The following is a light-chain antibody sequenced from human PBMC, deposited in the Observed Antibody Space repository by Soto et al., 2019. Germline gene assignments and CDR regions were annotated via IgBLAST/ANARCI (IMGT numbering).Light chain of an antibody. V-gene: IGLV1-40*01. Sequence: QSVLTQPPSVSGAPGQRVTISCTGSRSNIGAGYDVHWYQQLPGTAPKLLIYGTSNRPSGVPDRFSGSKSGTSASLAITGLQAEDEADYYCQSYDSSLSSYVFGTGTKLTVL. CDR3: QSYDSSLSSYV. J-gene: IGLJ1*01. CDR1: RSNIGAGYD. CDR2: GTS.